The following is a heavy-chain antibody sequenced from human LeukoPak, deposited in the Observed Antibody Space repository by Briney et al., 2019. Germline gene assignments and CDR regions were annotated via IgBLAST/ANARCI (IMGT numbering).Heavy chain of an antibody. CDR3: ARQLGILMPGNWFDP. CDR1: GGSFSGYY. J-gene: IGHJ5*02. CDR2: VNHSGNT. D-gene: IGHD6-13*01. V-gene: IGHV4-34*01. Sequence: SETLSLTCAVYGGSFSGYYWSWIRQPPGKGLEWIGEVNHSGNTNYNPSLKSRVTISKDTSKNQFSLKLSSVTAADTAVYYCARQLGILMPGNWFDPWGQGTLVTVSS.